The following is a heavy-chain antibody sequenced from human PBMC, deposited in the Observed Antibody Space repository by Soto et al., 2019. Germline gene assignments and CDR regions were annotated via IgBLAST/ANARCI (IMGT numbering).Heavy chain of an antibody. D-gene: IGHD4-4*01. CDR3: ARADYSHYYYYMDV. CDR2: IYYSGST. Sequence: SETLSLTCTVSGGSISSYYWSWIRQPPGKGLEWIGYIYYSGSTNYNPSLKSRVTISVDTSKNQFSLKLSSVTAADTALYYCARADYSHYYYYMDVWGKGTTVTVSS. CDR1: GGSISSYY. V-gene: IGHV4-59*01. J-gene: IGHJ6*03.